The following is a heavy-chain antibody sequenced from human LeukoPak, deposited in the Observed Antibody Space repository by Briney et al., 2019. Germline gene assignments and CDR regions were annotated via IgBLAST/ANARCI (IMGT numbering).Heavy chain of an antibody. J-gene: IGHJ3*02. CDR2: ISSSGSTI. Sequence: GGSLRLSCAASGFTFSSYEMNWVRQAPGKGLEWVSYISSSGSTIYYADSVKGRFTISSDNAKNSLYLQMNSLRAEDTAVYYCARQWFGSGSYDAFDIWGQGTMVTVSS. CDR1: GFTFSSYE. D-gene: IGHD3-10*01. CDR3: ARQWFGSGSYDAFDI. V-gene: IGHV3-48*03.